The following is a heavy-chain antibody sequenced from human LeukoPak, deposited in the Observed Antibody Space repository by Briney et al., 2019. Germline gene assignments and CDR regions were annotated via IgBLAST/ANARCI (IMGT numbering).Heavy chain of an antibody. CDR2: IIPIFGTA. CDR1: GGTFSSYA. Sequence: SVKVSCKASGGTFSSYAISWVRQAPGQGLEWMGGIIPIFGTANYAQKFQGRVTITADESTSTAYMELSSLRSEDTAVYYCARADSAMGFYYYYYYYMDVWGKGTTVTISS. J-gene: IGHJ6*03. CDR3: ARADSAMGFYYYYYYYMDV. D-gene: IGHD3-22*01. V-gene: IGHV1-69*01.